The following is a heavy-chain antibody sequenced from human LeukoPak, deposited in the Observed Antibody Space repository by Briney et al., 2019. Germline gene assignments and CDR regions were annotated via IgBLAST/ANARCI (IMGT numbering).Heavy chain of an antibody. CDR2: ISGSGGST. J-gene: IGHJ4*02. V-gene: IGHV3-23*01. D-gene: IGHD6-19*01. CDR1: GFTFSNYA. Sequence: GGSLRLSCAASGFTFSNYAMSWVRQAPGKGLEWVSAISGSGGSTYYADSVKGRFTISRDNSKNTLYLQMNSLRAEDTAVYYCAKDRVSSGWPTNTDYWGQGTLVTVSS. CDR3: AKDRVSSGWPTNTDY.